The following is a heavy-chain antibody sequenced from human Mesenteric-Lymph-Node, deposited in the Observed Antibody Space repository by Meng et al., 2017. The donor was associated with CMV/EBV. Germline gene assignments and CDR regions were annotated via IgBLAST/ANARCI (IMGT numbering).Heavy chain of an antibody. CDR1: GYSFTGYW. V-gene: IGHV5-10-1*01. Sequence: KGSGYSFTGYWISWVRQMPGKGLEWMGRIDPSDSYTNYSPSFQGHVTISADKSISTAYLQWSSLKASDTAMYYCAAPGSSSGYYEVYWGQGTLVTVSS. CDR3: AAPGSSSGYYEVY. D-gene: IGHD3-22*01. J-gene: IGHJ4*02. CDR2: IDPSDSYT.